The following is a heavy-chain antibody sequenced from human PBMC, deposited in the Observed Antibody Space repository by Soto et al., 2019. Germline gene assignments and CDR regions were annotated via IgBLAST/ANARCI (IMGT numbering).Heavy chain of an antibody. CDR1: GGTFSSYA. D-gene: IGHD4-17*01. V-gene: IGHV1-69*13. CDR3: ASGTPDYPPPFGY. J-gene: IGHJ4*02. Sequence: GASVKVSCKASGGTFSSYAISWVRQAPGQGLEWMGGIIPIFGTANYAQKFQGRVTITADESTSTAYMELSSLRSEDTAVYYCASGTPDYPPPFGYWGQGTLVTVSS. CDR2: IIPIFGTA.